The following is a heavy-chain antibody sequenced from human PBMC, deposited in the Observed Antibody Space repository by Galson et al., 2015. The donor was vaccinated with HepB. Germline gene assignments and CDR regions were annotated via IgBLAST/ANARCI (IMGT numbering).Heavy chain of an antibody. D-gene: IGHD2-15*01. CDR3: ARQGGYCSGGSCYSYYYYGMDV. J-gene: IGHJ6*02. CDR1: GYTFTSYW. V-gene: IGHV5-10-1*01. CDR2: IDPSDSYT. Sequence: QSGAEVKKPGESLKISCKGSGYTFTSYWIAWVRQMPGKGLGWMGRIDPSDSYTNYSPSFQGHVTISADKSISTAYLQWSSLKASDTVMYYCARQGGYCSGGSCYSYYYYGMDVWDQGTTVTVSS.